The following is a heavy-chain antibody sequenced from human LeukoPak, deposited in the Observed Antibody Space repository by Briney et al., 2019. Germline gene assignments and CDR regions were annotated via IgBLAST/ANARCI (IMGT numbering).Heavy chain of an antibody. CDR1: GFTVSSNY. V-gene: IGHV3-66*01. D-gene: IGHD3-10*01. CDR3: ARDLPCGSGSSLWFDP. CDR2: IYSGGST. Sequence: GGSLRLSCAASGFTVSSNYMSWVRQAPGKGLEWVSVIYSGGSTYYADSVKGRFTISRDNSKNTLYLQMNSLRAEDTAVYYCARDLPCGSGSSLWFDPWGQGTLVTVSS. J-gene: IGHJ5*02.